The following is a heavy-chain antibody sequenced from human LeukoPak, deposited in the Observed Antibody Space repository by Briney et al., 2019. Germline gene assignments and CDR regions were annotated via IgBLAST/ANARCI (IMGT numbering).Heavy chain of an antibody. CDR3: ARVLCSGGSCYSVLYYYMDV. J-gene: IGHJ6*03. Sequence: PGGSLRLSCAASGFTFSSYWMSWARQAPGKGLEWVANIKQDGSEKYYVDSVKGRFTISRDNAKNSLYLQMNSLRAEDTAVYYCARVLCSGGSCYSVLYYYMDVWGKGTTVTVSS. D-gene: IGHD2-15*01. V-gene: IGHV3-7*01. CDR1: GFTFSSYW. CDR2: IKQDGSEK.